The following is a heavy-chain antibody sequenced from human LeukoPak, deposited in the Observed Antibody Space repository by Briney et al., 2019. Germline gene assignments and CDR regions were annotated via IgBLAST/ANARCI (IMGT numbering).Heavy chain of an antibody. CDR2: IYVGDSDT. CDR3: ARCGHYDAYRV. D-gene: IGHD2-21*02. V-gene: IGHV5-51*01. J-gene: IGHJ3*01. CDR1: GHTFSISW. Sequence: GESLKISCKGSGHTFSISWIGWVRQKPGEGLEWMGIIYVGDSDTRYNPYFQGQVTISADRSTSTAYLQWSSLKSSDTAIYYCARCGHYDAYRVWGQGTLVSVSS.